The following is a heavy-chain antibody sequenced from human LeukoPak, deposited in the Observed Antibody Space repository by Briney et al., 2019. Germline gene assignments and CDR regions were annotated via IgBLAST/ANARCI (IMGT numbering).Heavy chain of an antibody. V-gene: IGHV4-31*03. Sequence: PSETLSLTCTVSGGSISSGGYYWSWIRQHPGKGLEWIGYIYYSGSTYYNPSLKSRVTISVDTSKNQFSLKLSSVTAADTAVYYCARAPLPYYYGSGSYYFDYWGQGTLVTVSS. CDR1: GGSISSGGYY. D-gene: IGHD3-10*01. CDR3: ARAPLPYYYGSGSYYFDY. CDR2: IYYSGST. J-gene: IGHJ4*02.